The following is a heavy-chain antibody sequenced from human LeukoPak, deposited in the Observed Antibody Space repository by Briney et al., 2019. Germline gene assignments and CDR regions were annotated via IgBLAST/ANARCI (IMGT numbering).Heavy chain of an antibody. CDR2: ISYDGSNK. V-gene: IGHV3-30*18. J-gene: IGHJ3*02. Sequence: PGRSLRLSCAASGFTFSSYGMHWVPQAPGKGLEWVAVISYDGSNKYYADSVKGRFTISRDNSKNTLYLQMNSLRAEDTAVYYCAKIDLLIVVVIDDAFDIWGQGTMVTVSS. D-gene: IGHD3-22*01. CDR3: AKIDLLIVVVIDDAFDI. CDR1: GFTFSSYG.